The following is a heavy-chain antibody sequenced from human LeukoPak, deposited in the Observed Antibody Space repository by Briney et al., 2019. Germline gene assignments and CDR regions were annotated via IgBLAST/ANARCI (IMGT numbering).Heavy chain of an antibody. J-gene: IGHJ4*02. V-gene: IGHV3-13*01. CDR3: ARRIAAAKHFDY. CDR2: TGIADDT. D-gene: IGHD6-13*01. CDR1: GFSISGYD. Sequence: GGSLRLSCAASGFSISGYDMHWVRQATGKGLEWVSATGIADDTYYPGSVKGRFTISRDNSKNTLYLQMNSLRAEDTAVYYCARRIAAAKHFDYWGQGTLVAVSS.